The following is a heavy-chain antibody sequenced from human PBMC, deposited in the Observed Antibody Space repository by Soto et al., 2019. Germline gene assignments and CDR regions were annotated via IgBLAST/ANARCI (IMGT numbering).Heavy chain of an antibody. CDR3: AKGPHTNVGWPYHFES. CDR2: SSPRGDTI. V-gene: IGHV3-48*02. D-gene: IGHD3-9*01. J-gene: IGHJ4*02. Sequence: VGSLRLSCVASGFSLANYLMNWVRQTPGKGLEWISYSSPRGDTIYYADSVEGRFTISRDNARNSLSLHMSSLRDEDSALYYCAKGPHTNVGWPYHFESWGQGVPVTVSS. CDR1: GFSLANYL.